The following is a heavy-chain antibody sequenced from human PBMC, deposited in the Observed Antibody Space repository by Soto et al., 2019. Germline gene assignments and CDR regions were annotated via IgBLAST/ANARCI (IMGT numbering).Heavy chain of an antibody. D-gene: IGHD2-15*01. J-gene: IGHJ3*02. CDR2: IIPIFGTA. V-gene: IGHV1-69*13. CDR1: GGTFSSYA. Sequence: SVKVSCKASGGTFSSYAISWVRQAPGQGLEWMGGIIPIFGTANYAQKFQGRVTITADESTSTAYMELSSLRSDDTAVYYCARDLIAGLNFDAFDIWGQGTMVTVSS. CDR3: ARDLIAGLNFDAFDI.